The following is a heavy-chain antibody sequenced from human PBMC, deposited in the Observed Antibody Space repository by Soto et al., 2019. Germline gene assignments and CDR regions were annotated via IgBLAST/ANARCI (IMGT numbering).Heavy chain of an antibody. D-gene: IGHD6-13*01. CDR3: ASNQLRGVAAAKTNYYYYYYMDV. J-gene: IGHJ6*03. CDR1: GYTFTSYD. CDR2: IIPILGIA. V-gene: IGHV1-69*04. Sequence: EASVEVSCKASGYTFTSYDIDWVRQATGQGLEWMGRIIPILGIANYAQKFQGRVTITADKSTSTAYMELSSLRSEDTAVYYCASNQLRGVAAAKTNYYYYYYMDVWGKGTTVTVSS.